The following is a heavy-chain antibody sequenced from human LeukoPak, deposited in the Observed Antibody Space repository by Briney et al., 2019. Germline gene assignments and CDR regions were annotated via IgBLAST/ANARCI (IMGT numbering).Heavy chain of an antibody. Sequence: PPETLSLTCAVYGGSFSGYYWSWIRQPPGKGLEWIGEINHSGSTNYNPSLKSRVTISVDTSKNQFSLKLSSVTAADTAVYYCARGADCSSTSCYGLDWFDPWGQGTLVIVSS. D-gene: IGHD2-2*01. V-gene: IGHV4-34*01. CDR2: INHSGST. CDR1: GGSFSGYY. CDR3: ARGADCSSTSCYGLDWFDP. J-gene: IGHJ5*02.